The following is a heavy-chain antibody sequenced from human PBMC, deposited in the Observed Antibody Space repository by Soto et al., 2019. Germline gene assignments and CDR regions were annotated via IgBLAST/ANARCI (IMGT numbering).Heavy chain of an antibody. CDR1: GFTFSSYA. CDR3: ATDTSTWYGGLDYYAMDV. V-gene: IGHV3-23*01. J-gene: IGHJ6*02. CDR2: ISSSGSST. D-gene: IGHD6-13*01. Sequence: EVQLLESGGGLVQPGGSLRLSCAASGFTFSSYAMSWVRQAPWKGLEWVSAISSSGSSTYYADSVKGRFTISRDNSKNTLYLQMNSLRAEDTAVYYCATDTSTWYGGLDYYAMDVWGQGTTVTVS.